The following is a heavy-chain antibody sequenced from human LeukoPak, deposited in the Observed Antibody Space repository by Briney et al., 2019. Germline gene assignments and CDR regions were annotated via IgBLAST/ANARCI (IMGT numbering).Heavy chain of an antibody. CDR1: GFTFSSYS. CDR3: AKGYDSSGYYFNYFDY. D-gene: IGHD3-22*01. CDR2: ISSSSSYI. Sequence: GGSLRLSRAASGFTFSSYSMNWVRQAPGKGLEWVSSISSSSSYIYYADSVKGRFTISRDNAKNTLYLQMNSLRAEDTAVYYCAKGYDSSGYYFNYFDYWGQGTLVTVSS. V-gene: IGHV3-21*04. J-gene: IGHJ4*02.